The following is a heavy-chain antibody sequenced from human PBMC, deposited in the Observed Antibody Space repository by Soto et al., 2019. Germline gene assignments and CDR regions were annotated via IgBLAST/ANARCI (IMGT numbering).Heavy chain of an antibody. Sequence: SLRLSCAASGFTFSDYYMSWIRQAPGKGLEWISYISTDSTYTNYADSVKGRFSVSRDDAKNSVYLHMDSLRVEDTAVYYCARIPGNTYYFDYWGLGTLVTVSS. J-gene: IGHJ4*02. V-gene: IGHV3-11*06. D-gene: IGHD1-1*01. CDR2: ISTDSTYT. CDR3: ARIPGNTYYFDY. CDR1: GFTFSDYY.